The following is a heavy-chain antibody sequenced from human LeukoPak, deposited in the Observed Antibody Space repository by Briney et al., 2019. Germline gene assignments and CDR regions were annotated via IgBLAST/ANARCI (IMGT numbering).Heavy chain of an antibody. CDR2: IDYDSSHI. J-gene: IGHJ4*02. CDR3: TRDPLRYLRVGHYDY. D-gene: IGHD3-9*01. CDR1: GFTSSTFA. V-gene: IGHV3-21*01. Sequence: PGGCLRLSCAASGFTSSTFAMNWVRQVPGKGLEWVSSIDYDSSHIYDAASVRGRFTISGDNARDSVYLQMDSLRVEDTAVYYCTRDPLRYLRVGHYDYWGQGTLVAVSS.